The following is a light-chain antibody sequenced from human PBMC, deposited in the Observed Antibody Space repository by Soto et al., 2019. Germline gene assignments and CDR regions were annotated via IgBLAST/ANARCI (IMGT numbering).Light chain of an antibody. J-gene: IGLJ2*01. CDR2: DVN. Sequence: QSALTQHASVSGSPGQSFTISCTGTSSDIGAYNYVSWYQQHPGKAPKLMIYDVNIRPSGVSNRFSGSKSGNTASLTISGLQAEDEADYYCTSWTTSTTMIFGGGTKLTVL. CDR1: SSDIGAYNY. CDR3: TSWTTSTTMI. V-gene: IGLV2-14*03.